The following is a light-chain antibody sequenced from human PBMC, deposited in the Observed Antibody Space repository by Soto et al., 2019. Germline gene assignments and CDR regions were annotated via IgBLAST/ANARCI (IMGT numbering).Light chain of an antibody. V-gene: IGKV1-12*01. CDR1: QDISSW. J-gene: IGKJ5*01. Sequence: DIQMTQSPSSVSASVGDRVTITCRASQDISSWLAWYQQKPGKAPRLLIYKTSSLESGVPSRFSGSGSGTDFTLTISSLQPEDFATYYCQQSYSTPITFGQGTRLEIK. CDR3: QQSYSTPIT. CDR2: KTS.